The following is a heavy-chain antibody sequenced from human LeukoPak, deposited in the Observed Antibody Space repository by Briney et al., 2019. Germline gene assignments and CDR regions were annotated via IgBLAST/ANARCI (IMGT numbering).Heavy chain of an antibody. CDR3: ARDLLNDEGSSYFFDQ. CDR1: GFTFSSYS. CDR2: ISQSSDRI. D-gene: IGHD2-2*01. Sequence: PGGSLRLSCAASGFTFSSYSMNWVRQAPGKGLEWVSYISQSSDRIYHADSVKGRFTISRDNAKNSLYLQMDSLRVEDTAVHYCARDLLNDEGSSYFFDQWGQGTLVTVAS. J-gene: IGHJ4*02. V-gene: IGHV3-48*04.